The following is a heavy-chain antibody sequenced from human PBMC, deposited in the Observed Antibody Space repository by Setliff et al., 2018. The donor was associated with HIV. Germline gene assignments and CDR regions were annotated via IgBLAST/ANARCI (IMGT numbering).Heavy chain of an antibody. J-gene: IGHJ4*03. D-gene: IGHD2-15*01. Sequence: GGSLRLSCAASGFTVSSNYMNWVRQAPGKGLEWVSIIYSGGTTYYADSVKGRFTISRDNSKNTLYLQMNSLRVEDTAVYHCARTPQGGYFDYWGQGTLVTVSS. CDR2: IYSGGTT. CDR3: ARTPQGGYFDY. V-gene: IGHV3-53*01. CDR1: GFTVSSNY.